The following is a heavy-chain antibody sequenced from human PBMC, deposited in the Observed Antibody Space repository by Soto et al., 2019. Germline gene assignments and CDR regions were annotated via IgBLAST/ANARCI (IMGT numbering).Heavy chain of an antibody. CDR1: GFTFSSYA. D-gene: IGHD3-16*01. V-gene: IGHV3-23*01. CDR2: ITGGGGST. CDR3: AKDVAVGGGF. J-gene: IGHJ4*02. Sequence: EVQLLESGGGLVQPGGSLRLSCAASGFTFSSYAINWVRQAPGKGLEWVSVITGGGGSTFYADSVKGRFTISRDNSKNPVYLQMNNLRVEATAVYPCAKDVAVGGGFWGLGTLVTVSS.